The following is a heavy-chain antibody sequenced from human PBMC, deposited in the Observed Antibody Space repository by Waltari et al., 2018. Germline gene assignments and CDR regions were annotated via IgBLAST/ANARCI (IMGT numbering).Heavy chain of an antibody. J-gene: IGHJ4*02. Sequence: EVQLLESGGGLVQPGGTLRLSCATSGFTFNTFAVSWVRQAPGKGLDGGSTISSRCRYTFYTDSVKGRFTISRDNSKSTLYLQMNSLRAEDTAVYYCAKEPRGNNWNYYFDDWGQGTLVTVSS. D-gene: IGHD1-7*01. V-gene: IGHV3-23*01. CDR2: ISSRCRYT. CDR1: GFTFNTFA. CDR3: AKEPRGNNWNYYFDD.